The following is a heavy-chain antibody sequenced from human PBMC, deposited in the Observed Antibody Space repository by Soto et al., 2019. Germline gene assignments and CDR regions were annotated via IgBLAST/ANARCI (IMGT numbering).Heavy chain of an antibody. J-gene: IGHJ4*02. CDR1: GYTFTGYY. D-gene: IGHD3-9*01. V-gene: IGHV1-2*04. CDR2: INPNSGGT. Sequence: QVQLVQSGAEAKKPGASVKVSCKASGYTFTGYYMHWVRQAPGQGLERLGWINPNSGGTNYAQKFQGWVTSTRDTSISTAYRELSRLRSCDTAMNYCQRDSAKTGYGAEFDYWGQGTLVTVSS. CDR3: QRDSAKTGYGAEFDY.